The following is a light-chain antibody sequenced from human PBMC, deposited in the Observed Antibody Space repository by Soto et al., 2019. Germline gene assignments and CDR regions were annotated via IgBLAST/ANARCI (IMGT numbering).Light chain of an antibody. CDR2: YEI. J-gene: IGLJ2*01. V-gene: IGLV3-21*01. Sequence: SYELTQPPSVSVAPGMTARITCGRNDIGSKSVHWYQQKPGQAPVLVIYYEIDRPSGIPERFSGSNSGNTATLTITRVDAGDEADYYCHVWDSDTNHVVFGGGTKLTVL. CDR3: HVWDSDTNHVV. CDR1: DIGSKS.